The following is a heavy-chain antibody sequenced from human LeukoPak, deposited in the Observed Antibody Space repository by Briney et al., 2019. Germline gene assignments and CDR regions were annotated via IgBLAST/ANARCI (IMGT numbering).Heavy chain of an antibody. CDR3: AVLPFWSGYYTGIPARP. D-gene: IGHD3-3*01. V-gene: IGHV1-2*02. Sequence: ASVKVSCKASGYTFTGYYMHWVRQAPGQGLEWMGWINPNSGGTNYAQKFQGRVTMTRDTSISTAYMELSRLRSDDTAVYYCAVLPFWSGYYTGIPARPWGQGTLVTVSS. CDR2: INPNSGGT. J-gene: IGHJ5*02. CDR1: GYTFTGYY.